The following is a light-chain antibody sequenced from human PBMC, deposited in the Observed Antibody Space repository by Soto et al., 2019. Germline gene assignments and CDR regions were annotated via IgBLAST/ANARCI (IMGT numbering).Light chain of an antibody. CDR3: SSYTSSITHVV. CDR1: SSYVGGYNY. J-gene: IGLJ2*01. CDR2: GVS. Sequence: LNQPASVFGSPGQSITISCIGTSSYVGGYNYISWYQQHPGKAPKVLIYGVSNRPSGISNRLSGSKSGNTASLTISGLQADDEGDYYCSSYTSSITHVVFGGGTKVTVL. V-gene: IGLV2-14*01.